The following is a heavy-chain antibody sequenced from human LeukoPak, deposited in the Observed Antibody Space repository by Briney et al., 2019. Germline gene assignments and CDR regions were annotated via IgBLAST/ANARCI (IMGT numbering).Heavy chain of an antibody. V-gene: IGHV4-31*03. CDR2: IYYSGST. CDR3: ARVPEPGWFDP. Sequence: PSETLSLTCTVSGGSISSGGLYWSWIRQLPGKGLDWTGFIYYSGSTYYNPSLKSRVTISIDTSKNQFSLNLYSVTVADTAVYYCARVPEPGWFDPWGQGTLVTVSS. CDR1: GGSISSGGLY. J-gene: IGHJ5*02. D-gene: IGHD1-14*01.